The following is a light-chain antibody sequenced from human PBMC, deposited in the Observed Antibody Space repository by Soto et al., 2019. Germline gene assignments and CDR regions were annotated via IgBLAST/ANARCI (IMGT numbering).Light chain of an antibody. CDR3: SSYTSNSHYV. J-gene: IGLJ1*01. Sequence: QSVLTQPASVSGSPGQSLTLSCTGTSSDVGGYNHVSWYHHHPGKAPKLLIYDDSHRPSGVSNRFSGSKSGNTASLTISGLQAEDEADYYCSSYTSNSHYVFGTGTKVTVL. V-gene: IGLV2-14*03. CDR2: DDS. CDR1: SSDVGGYNH.